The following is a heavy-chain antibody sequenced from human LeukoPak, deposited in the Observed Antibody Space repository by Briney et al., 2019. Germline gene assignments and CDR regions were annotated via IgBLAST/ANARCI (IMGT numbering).Heavy chain of an antibody. Sequence: GGSLRISCAASGFGFDAYAMSWVRQAPGKGLEWVSGISETGRTTYYTDSVKGRFTISRDNSKNTLHLQMSRLRAEDTALYYCAKDHDNTDYYYYFDSWGQGTLVTVSS. J-gene: IGHJ4*02. CDR2: ISETGRTT. CDR1: GFGFDAYA. D-gene: IGHD2-21*02. CDR3: AKDHDNTDYYYYFDS. V-gene: IGHV3-23*01.